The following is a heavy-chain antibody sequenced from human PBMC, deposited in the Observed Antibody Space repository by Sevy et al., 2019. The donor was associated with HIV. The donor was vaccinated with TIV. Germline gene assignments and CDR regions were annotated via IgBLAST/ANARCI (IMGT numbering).Heavy chain of an antibody. CDR2: LSRHSGTI. V-gene: IGHV3-9*01. J-gene: IGHJ4*01. CDR1: GFTFDDYA. Sequence: GGSLRLSCAASGFTFDDYAMHWVRQAPGKGLEWVSGLSRHSGTIGYADSVKGRFTISRDNARNSLYLQMNSLRAEDTASYYCVKDKVDGDSGYGLFDFWGRHPGHRLL. CDR3: VKDKVDGDSGYGLFDF. D-gene: IGHD5-12*01.